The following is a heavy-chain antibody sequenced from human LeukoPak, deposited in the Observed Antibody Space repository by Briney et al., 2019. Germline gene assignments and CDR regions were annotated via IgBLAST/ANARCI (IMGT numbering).Heavy chain of an antibody. CDR2: INSGSGSV. CDR1: GYSHTSDW. J-gene: IGHJ4*02. V-gene: IGHV1-46*01. CDR3: TREVVGTTIKNFDS. D-gene: IGHD4-11*01. Sequence: GASVKVSCKASGYSHTSDWMHWVRQAPGQGLEWMGAINSGSGSVSHAQKLQGRVTMTRDTATSTVYMELSSLGSEDTAVYYCTREVVGTTIKNFDSWGQGTLVTVSP.